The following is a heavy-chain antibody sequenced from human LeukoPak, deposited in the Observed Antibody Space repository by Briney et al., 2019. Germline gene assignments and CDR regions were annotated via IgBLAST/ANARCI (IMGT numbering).Heavy chain of an antibody. D-gene: IGHD3-10*01. CDR1: GYTFTSYD. J-gene: IGHJ6*02. V-gene: IGHV1-8*01. Sequence: ASVKVSCKASGYTFTSYDINWVRQATGQGLEWMGWTNPNSGNTGYAQKFQGRVTMTRNTSISTAYMELSSLRSEDTAVYYCARGKRELGSGSEKGYGMDVWGQGTTVTVSS. CDR3: ARGKRELGSGSEKGYGMDV. CDR2: TNPNSGNT.